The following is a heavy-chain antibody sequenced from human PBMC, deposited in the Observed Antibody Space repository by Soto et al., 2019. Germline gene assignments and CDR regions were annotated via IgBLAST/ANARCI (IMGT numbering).Heavy chain of an antibody. CDR2: TYYRSKWYN. Sequence: QVQLQQSGPGLVKPSQTLSLTCAISGDSVSSNSGAWNWIRQSPSRGLEWLGRTYYRSKWYNDYAIPVRRRITVNPDPSRNQFSLQLNSVTPGDTAVYYCARGTDFWSGYYRKSGGGDYFDCWGQGTLVTVSS. CDR1: GDSVSSNSGA. J-gene: IGHJ4*02. D-gene: IGHD3-3*01. V-gene: IGHV6-1*01. CDR3: ARGTDFWSGYYRKSGGGDYFDC.